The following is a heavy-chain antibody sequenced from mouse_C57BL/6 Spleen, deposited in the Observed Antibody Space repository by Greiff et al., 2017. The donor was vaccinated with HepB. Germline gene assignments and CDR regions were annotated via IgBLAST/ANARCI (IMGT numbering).Heavy chain of an antibody. CDR2: ISSGGSYT. J-gene: IGHJ2*01. CDR1: GFTFSSYG. V-gene: IGHV5-6*01. D-gene: IGHD4-1*01. Sequence: EVQGVESGGDLVKPGGSLKLSCAASGFTFSSYGMSWVRQTPDKRLEWVATISSGGSYTYYPDSVKGRFTISRDNAKNTLYLQMSSLKSEDTAMYYCARHDAGTDYFDYWGQGTTLTVSS. CDR3: ARHDAGTDYFDY.